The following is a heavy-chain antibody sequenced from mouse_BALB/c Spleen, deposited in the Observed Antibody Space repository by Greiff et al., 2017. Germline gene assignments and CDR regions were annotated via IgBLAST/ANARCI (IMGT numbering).Heavy chain of an antibody. J-gene: IGHJ3*01. CDR2: IWGDGST. CDR3: AKPIYGSSHAWFAY. D-gene: IGHD1-1*01. Sequence: VKLQESGPGLVAPSQSLSITCTVSGFSLTSYGVSWVRQPPGKGLEWLGVIWGDGSTNYHSALISRLSISKDNSKSQVFLQLNSLQTDDTATYYCAKPIYGSSHAWFAYWGQGTLVTVSA. V-gene: IGHV2-3*01. CDR1: GFSLTSYG.